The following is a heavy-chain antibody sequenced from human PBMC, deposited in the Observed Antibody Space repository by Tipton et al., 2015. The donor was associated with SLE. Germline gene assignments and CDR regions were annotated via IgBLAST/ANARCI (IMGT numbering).Heavy chain of an antibody. D-gene: IGHD3-3*01. CDR1: GGSLSGYY. Sequence: TLSLTCAVYGGSLSGYYWSSIRQLPGKGLEWIGEINHSGSTNYNPSLKSRVTISVDTSKNQFSLNLSSVTAADTAVYYCARGVYYDIWSGYSSFDYWGRGTLVTVSS. CDR2: INHSGST. CDR3: ARGVYYDIWSGYSSFDY. V-gene: IGHV4-34*01. J-gene: IGHJ4*02.